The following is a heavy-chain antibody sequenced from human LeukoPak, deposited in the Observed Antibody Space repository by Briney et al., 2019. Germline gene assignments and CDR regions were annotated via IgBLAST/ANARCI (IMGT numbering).Heavy chain of an antibody. CDR3: ARGGYDFWSGYYTH. CDR1: GGSISSYY. CDR2: IYYSGST. Sequence: SETLSLTCTVSGGSISSYYWSWIRQPPGKGLEWIGYIYYSGSTNYNPSLKSRVTISVDTSKNQFSLKLSSVTAADTAVYYCARGGYDFWSGYYTHWGQGTLVTVSS. V-gene: IGHV4-59*01. D-gene: IGHD3-3*01. J-gene: IGHJ4*02.